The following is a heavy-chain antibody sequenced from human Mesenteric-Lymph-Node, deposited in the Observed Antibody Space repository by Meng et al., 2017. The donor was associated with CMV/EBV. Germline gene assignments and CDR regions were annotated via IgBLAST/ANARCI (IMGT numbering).Heavy chain of an antibody. J-gene: IGHJ6*02. CDR1: GGTFSSYA. V-gene: IGHV1-69*10. Sequence: SVKVSCKASGGTFSSYAISWVRQAPGQGLEWMGGIIPILGIANYAQKFQGRVTITADKSTSTAYMELSSPRSEDTAVYYCARGLLYGSGSHGEYYYGMDVWGQGTTVTVSS. CDR2: IIPILGIA. CDR3: ARGLLYGSGSHGEYYYGMDV. D-gene: IGHD3-10*01.